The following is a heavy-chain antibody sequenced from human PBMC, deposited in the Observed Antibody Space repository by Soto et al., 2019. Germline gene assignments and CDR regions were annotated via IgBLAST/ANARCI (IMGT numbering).Heavy chain of an antibody. D-gene: IGHD6-19*01. CDR1: GFTFSNAW. J-gene: IGHJ6*03. Sequence: LRLSCAASGFTFSNAWMSWVRQAPGKGLEWVGRIKSKTDGGTTDYAAPVKGRFTISRDDSKNTLYLQMNSLKTEDTAVYYCTSLNNVRQWLQRADYYYMDVWGKGTTVTVSS. CDR2: IKSKTDGGTT. CDR3: TSLNNVRQWLQRADYYYMDV. V-gene: IGHV3-15*01.